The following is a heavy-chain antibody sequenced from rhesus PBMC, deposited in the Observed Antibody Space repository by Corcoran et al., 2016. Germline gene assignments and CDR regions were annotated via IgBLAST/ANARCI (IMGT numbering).Heavy chain of an antibody. CDR1: GYTFTDYS. V-gene: IGHV1-111*02. D-gene: IGHD6-31*01. CDR3: ATMGQRAL. J-gene: IGHJ4*01. Sequence: EVQLVQSGAEAKQPGPSVKISCQASGYTFTDYSLHWVRQAPGKGLEWMGRVDPDVGEAIQAPKYQNRVTITADTSTESAYMELSSLRSEDTAVYYCATMGQRALWGQGVLVTVSS. CDR2: VDPDVGEA.